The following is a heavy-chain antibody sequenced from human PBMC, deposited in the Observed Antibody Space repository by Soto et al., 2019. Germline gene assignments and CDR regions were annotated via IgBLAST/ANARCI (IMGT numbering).Heavy chain of an antibody. V-gene: IGHV4-31*03. CDR1: GGSISSGGYY. D-gene: IGHD4-4*01. CDR2: IYYSGST. J-gene: IGHJ5*02. Sequence: PSETLSLTCTVSGGSISSGGYYWSWIRQHPGKGLEWIGYIYYSGSTYYNPSLKSRVTMSVDTSKNQFSLKLSSVTAADTAAYYCARGVLQPAYNWFDPWGQGTLVTVSS. CDR3: ARGVLQPAYNWFDP.